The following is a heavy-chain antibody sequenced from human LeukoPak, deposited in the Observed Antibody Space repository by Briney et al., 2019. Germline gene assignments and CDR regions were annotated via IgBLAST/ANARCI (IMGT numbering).Heavy chain of an antibody. CDR3: ARGVVPAAGDAFDI. J-gene: IGHJ3*02. D-gene: IGHD2-2*01. V-gene: IGHV4-61*02. Sequence: PSETLSLTCTVSGGSISSGSYYWSWIRPPAGKGLEWIGRIYTSGSTNYNPSLKSRVTISVDTSKNHFSLKLSSVTAADTAVYYCARGVVPAAGDAFDIWGQGTMVTVSS. CDR1: GGSISSGSYY. CDR2: IYTSGST.